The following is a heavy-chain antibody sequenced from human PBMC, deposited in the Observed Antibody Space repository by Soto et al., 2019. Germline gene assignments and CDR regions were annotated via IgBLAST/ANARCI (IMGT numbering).Heavy chain of an antibody. D-gene: IGHD4-17*01. Sequence: EVQLLESGGGLVQPGGSLRLSCAASGFTFSSYAMSWVRQAPGKGLEWVSAISGSGGSTYYADSVKGRFTISRDNSKNTLYLQMNSLRAEDTAVYYCAKDLWHSYGDLRRVYFDYWGQGTLVTVSS. CDR2: ISGSGGST. J-gene: IGHJ4*02. V-gene: IGHV3-23*01. CDR1: GFTFSSYA. CDR3: AKDLWHSYGDLRRVYFDY.